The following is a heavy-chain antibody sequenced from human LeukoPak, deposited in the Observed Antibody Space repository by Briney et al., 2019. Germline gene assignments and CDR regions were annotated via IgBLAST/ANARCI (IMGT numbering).Heavy chain of an antibody. V-gene: IGHV4-31*11. CDR2: IYYSGST. J-gene: IGHJ4*02. CDR3: ARFSRPFYCSSTSCYPHYFDY. Sequence: SETLSLTCAVYGGSFSGYYWSWIRQHPGKGLEWIGYIYYSGSTYYNPSLKSRVTISVDTSKNQFSLKLSSVTAADTAVYYCARFSRPFYCSSTSCYPHYFDYWGQGTLVTVSS. D-gene: IGHD2-2*01. CDR1: GGSFSGYY.